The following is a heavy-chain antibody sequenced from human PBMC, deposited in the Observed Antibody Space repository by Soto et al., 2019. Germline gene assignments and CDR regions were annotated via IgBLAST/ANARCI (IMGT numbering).Heavy chain of an antibody. CDR1: GFTFSSYG. CDR2: ISYDGSNK. V-gene: IGHV3-30*18. D-gene: IGHD3-10*01. Sequence: QVQLVESGGGVVQPGRSLRLSCAASGFTFSSYGMHWVRQAPGKGLEWVAVISYDGSNKYYADSVKGRFTISRDNSKNTLYLQMNSLRAEDTAVYYCAKPVPAGSGSYYGGGLDYWGQGTLVTVSS. CDR3: AKPVPAGSGSYYGGGLDY. J-gene: IGHJ4*02.